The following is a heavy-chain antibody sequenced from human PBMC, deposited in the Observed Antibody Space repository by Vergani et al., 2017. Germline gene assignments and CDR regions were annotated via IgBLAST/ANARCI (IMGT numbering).Heavy chain of an antibody. V-gene: IGHV3-21*01. Sequence: EVQLVESGGGLVKPGGSLRLSCAASGFTFSSYSMNWVRQAPGKGLEWVSSISSSSSYIYYADSGKGRFTISRDNAKNSLYLQMNSLRAEDTAVYYCARDDGGGATIDYWGQGTLVTVAS. D-gene: IGHD3-16*01. CDR3: ARDDGGGATIDY. J-gene: IGHJ4*02. CDR1: GFTFSSYS. CDR2: ISSSSSYI.